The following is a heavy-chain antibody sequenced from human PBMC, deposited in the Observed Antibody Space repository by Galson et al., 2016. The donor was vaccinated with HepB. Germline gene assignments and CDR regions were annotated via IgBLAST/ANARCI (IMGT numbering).Heavy chain of an antibody. Sequence: SLRLSCAVSGFTFSNYALHWVRQAPGKGLYWVAVIASDGGTKYYADSVKGRFTISRDLSKNTLYLQMNSLRAEDTAVYYRARVNWNYAAYYFDYWGQGTLVTVSS. CDR1: GFTFSNYA. CDR2: IASDGGTK. D-gene: IGHD1-7*01. CDR3: ARVNWNYAAYYFDY. J-gene: IGHJ4*02. V-gene: IGHV3-30-3*01.